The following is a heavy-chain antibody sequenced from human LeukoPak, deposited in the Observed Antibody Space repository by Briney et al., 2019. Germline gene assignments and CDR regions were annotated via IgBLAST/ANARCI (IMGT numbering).Heavy chain of an antibody. CDR1: GFTFSSYA. CDR2: ISGSGGST. CDR3: ARTGPDCSSTSCSYAFDI. V-gene: IGHV3-23*01. Sequence: GSLRLSCAASGFTFSSYAMTWVRQAPGKGLEWVSTISGSGGSTYYADSVKGRFTISRDNAKNSLYLQMNSLRAEDTAVYYCARTGPDCSSTSCSYAFDIWGQGTMVTVSS. D-gene: IGHD2-2*01. J-gene: IGHJ3*02.